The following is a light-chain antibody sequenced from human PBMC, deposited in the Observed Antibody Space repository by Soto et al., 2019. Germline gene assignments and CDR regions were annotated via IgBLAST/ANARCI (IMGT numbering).Light chain of an antibody. Sequence: EIVMTQSPVTLSVSAEKRASLSCRAGQSINTNLAWYQQKPGQAPRLLIYDTSMRATGIPARFSGSGSGTEFTLTISSLQSEDFAVYYCQQYNNWPLTSGGGTKLDI. CDR3: QQYNNWPLT. CDR2: DTS. J-gene: IGKJ4*01. V-gene: IGKV3-15*01. CDR1: QSINTN.